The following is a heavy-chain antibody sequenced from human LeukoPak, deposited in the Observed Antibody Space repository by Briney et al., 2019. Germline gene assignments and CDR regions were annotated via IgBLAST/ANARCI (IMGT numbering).Heavy chain of an antibody. Sequence: GGSLRLSCAASGFTFSDCSMNWVRQAPGKGLEWVSGISGSGGTTYYADSVKGRFTISRDNSKNTLYLQMNSLRAEDTAVYYCAKASKLLWFGESSTSFDYWGQGTLVTVSS. CDR1: GFTFSDCS. J-gene: IGHJ4*02. V-gene: IGHV3-23*01. CDR3: AKASKLLWFGESSTSFDY. D-gene: IGHD3-10*01. CDR2: ISGSGGTT.